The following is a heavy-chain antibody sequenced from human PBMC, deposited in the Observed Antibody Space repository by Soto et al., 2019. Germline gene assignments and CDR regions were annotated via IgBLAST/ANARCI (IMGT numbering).Heavy chain of an antibody. CDR3: VHKGGGDRILDY. CDR2: IYWDDYK. J-gene: IGHJ4*02. Sequence: QITLKESGPALVKPTQTLTLTCTFSGFSLSTSGVGVGWIRQPPGEALEWLALIYWDDYKHFSPSLESRLTIPKDTSKNQVGLTMTNMDPVDTATYYCVHKGGGDRILDYWGQGTLVTVSS. D-gene: IGHD3-16*01. CDR1: GFSLSTSGVG. V-gene: IGHV2-5*02.